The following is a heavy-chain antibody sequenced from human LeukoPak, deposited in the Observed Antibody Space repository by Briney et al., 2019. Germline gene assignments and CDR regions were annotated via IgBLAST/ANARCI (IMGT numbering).Heavy chain of an antibody. V-gene: IGHV3-23*01. CDR1: GFTFSSYA. Sequence: GGSLRLSCAASGFTFSSYAMSWVRQAPGKGLEWVSAISGSGGSTYYADSVKGRFTISRDSAKNSLYLQMNSLRAEDTALYYCARGGMGDYYFDYWGRGTLVTVSS. D-gene: IGHD1-14*01. J-gene: IGHJ4*02. CDR3: ARGGMGDYYFDY. CDR2: ISGSGGST.